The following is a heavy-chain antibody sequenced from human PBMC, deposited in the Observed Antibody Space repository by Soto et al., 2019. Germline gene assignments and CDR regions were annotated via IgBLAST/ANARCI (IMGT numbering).Heavy chain of an antibody. V-gene: IGHV4-39*01. CDR2: VSHIGST. D-gene: IGHD6-13*01. J-gene: IGHJ5*02. CDR3: AGNAAAGKRLDWFDP. CDR1: GGSISNSSYL. Sequence: SETLSLTCSVSGGSISNSSYLWGWVRQPPGKGLQWIGSVSHIGSTNYNPSLKSRLTISVGTSKTQSSLRLDSVTAADTAVYYCAGNAAAGKRLDWFDPWGQGTLVTVSS.